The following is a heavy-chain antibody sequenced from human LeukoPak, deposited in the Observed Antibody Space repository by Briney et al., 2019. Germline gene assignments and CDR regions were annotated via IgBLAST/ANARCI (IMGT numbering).Heavy chain of an antibody. CDR2: ISAYNGNT. CDR3: ARDLGDSSWFNWFDP. V-gene: IGHV1-18*01. Sequence: GASVKVSCKASGYTFTSYGISWVRQAPGQGLEWMGWISAYNGNTNYAQKLQGRVTMTTDTSTSTAYMELRSLRSDDTAVYYCARDLGDSSWFNWFDPWGQGTLVTVSS. D-gene: IGHD6-13*01. J-gene: IGHJ5*02. CDR1: GYTFTSYG.